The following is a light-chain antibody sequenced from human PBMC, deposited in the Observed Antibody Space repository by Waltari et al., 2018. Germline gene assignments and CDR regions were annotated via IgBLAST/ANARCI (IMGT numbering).Light chain of an antibody. CDR1: QSVRSY. CDR2: DAS. J-gene: IGKJ1*01. Sequence: EIVLTQSPATMSLSLGERATLSCRASQSVRSYLAWYQQKPGQAPRLLIYDASNRATGIPARFSASGSGTDFTLTISSLESEDFAVYYCQQRSNQNPWTFGQGTKVEIK. CDR3: QQRSNQNPWT. V-gene: IGKV3-11*01.